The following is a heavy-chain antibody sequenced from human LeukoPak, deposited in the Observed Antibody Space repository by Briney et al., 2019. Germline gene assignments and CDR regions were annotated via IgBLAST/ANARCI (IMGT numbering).Heavy chain of an antibody. J-gene: IGHJ4*02. D-gene: IGHD4/OR15-4a*01. CDR1: GFTFSLYA. V-gene: IGHV3-23*01. CDR3: ARRAGAYSHPYDY. CDR2: ISGSGDNT. Sequence: PGGSLRLSCVASGFTFSLYAMSWVRQAPGKGLEWISAISGSGDNTYYAESVKGRFTISRDNSKSTLYLQMNSLRAEDTAVYYCARRAGAYSHPYDYWGQGTLVTVSS.